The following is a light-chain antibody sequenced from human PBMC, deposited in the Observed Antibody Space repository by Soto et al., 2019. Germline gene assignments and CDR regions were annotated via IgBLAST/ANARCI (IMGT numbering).Light chain of an antibody. CDR1: SSDVGSYNL. CDR3: CSYAGSSTYV. J-gene: IGLJ1*01. V-gene: IGLV2-23*01. CDR2: EGS. Sequence: QSALTQPASVSGSPGQSITISCTGTSSDVGSYNLVSWYQQHPGKAPKLMIYEGSKRPSGVSNRFSGSKSGNTASLTISGPQVEDGADYYCCSYAGSSTYVFGPGTKVTVL.